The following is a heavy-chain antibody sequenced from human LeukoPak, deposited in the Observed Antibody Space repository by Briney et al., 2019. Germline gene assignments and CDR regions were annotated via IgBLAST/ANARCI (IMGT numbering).Heavy chain of an antibody. Sequence: STNYNPSLKSRVTISVDTSKNQFSLKLSSVTAADTAVYYCASTSLDYDILTGYYSWFDPWGQGTLVTVSS. CDR2: ST. V-gene: IGHV4-59*01. J-gene: IGHJ5*02. D-gene: IGHD3-9*01. CDR3: ASTSLDYDILTGYYSWFDP.